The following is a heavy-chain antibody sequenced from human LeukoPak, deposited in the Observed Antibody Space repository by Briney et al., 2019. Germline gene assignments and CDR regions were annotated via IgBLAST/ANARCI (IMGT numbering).Heavy chain of an antibody. CDR2: IKQDGSEK. CDR1: GFTFSSYW. J-gene: IGHJ4*02. CDR3: ARGAIAYYDSSGYYFDY. V-gene: IGHV3-7*01. D-gene: IGHD3-22*01. Sequence: PGGSLRLSCAASGFTFSSYWMSWVRQAPGKGLEWVANIKQDGSEKYYVDSVKGRFTISRDNAKNSLDLQMNSLRAEDTAAYYCARGAIAYYDSSGYYFDYWGQGTLVTVSS.